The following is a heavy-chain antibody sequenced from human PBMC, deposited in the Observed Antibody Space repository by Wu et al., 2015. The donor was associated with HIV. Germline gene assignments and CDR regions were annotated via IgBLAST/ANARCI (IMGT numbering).Heavy chain of an antibody. CDR1: GYTFTSYG. CDR2: ISAYNGKT. J-gene: IGHJ4*02. Sequence: QVQLVQSGAEVKKPGASVKVSCKASGYTFTSYGISWVRQAPGQGLEWMGWISAYNGKTNYAQKLQGRVTMTTDTSRSTAYMELRSLRSDDTASYYCARFELMVTFGGVTPNSYHFDNWGQGTLVTVSS. CDR3: ARFELMVTFGGVTPNSYHFDN. D-gene: IGHD3-16*01. V-gene: IGHV1-18*01.